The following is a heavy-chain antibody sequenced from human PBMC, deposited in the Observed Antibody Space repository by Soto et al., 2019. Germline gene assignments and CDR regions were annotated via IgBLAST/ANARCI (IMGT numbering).Heavy chain of an antibody. V-gene: IGHV4-59*11. CDR2: VYHSGAT. J-gene: IGHJ4*02. Sequence: TLSLTCTVSGASISDRYWSWLRQSPGKGPEWIGYVYHSGATNYNPSLETRVTISLDSSKNQVSLKLNSVTAADTAVYYCATRPPGATWYGVFDYWSQGTLVTVSS. CDR3: ATRPPGATWYGVFDY. D-gene: IGHD6-13*01. CDR1: GASISDRY.